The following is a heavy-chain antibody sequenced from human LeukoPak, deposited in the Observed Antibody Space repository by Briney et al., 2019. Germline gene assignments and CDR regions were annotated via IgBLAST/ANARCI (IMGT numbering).Heavy chain of an antibody. CDR3: ARQPWNSGMDV. Sequence: PSETLSLTCSVCGGSISSSTYYWGWIRQPPGKGLEWIGCIYNSGSTYYNPSLKSRVTISVDTSKNQFSLKLNSVTAADTAVYYCARQPWNSGMDVWGQGTTVTVSS. CDR2: IYNSGST. D-gene: IGHD1-1*01. CDR1: GGSISSSTYY. J-gene: IGHJ6*02. V-gene: IGHV4-39*01.